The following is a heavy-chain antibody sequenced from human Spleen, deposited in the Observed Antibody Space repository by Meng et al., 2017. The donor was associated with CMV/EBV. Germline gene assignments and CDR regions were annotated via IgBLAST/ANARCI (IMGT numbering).Heavy chain of an antibody. CDR1: GFIFSDSV. CDR2: IKSKANAYAT. D-gene: IGHD2-2*03. CDR3: TRQGCETNSPAVGYCSGASPRPFDY. J-gene: IGHJ4*02. V-gene: IGHV3-73*01. Sequence: GESLKISCAASGFIFSDSVIHWVRQASGKGLEWVARIKSKANAYATEYAASVKGRFTISRDDSKNTAYLQMNILQTEDTAVYYCTRQGCETNSPAVGYCSGASPRPFDYWGQGTLVTVSS.